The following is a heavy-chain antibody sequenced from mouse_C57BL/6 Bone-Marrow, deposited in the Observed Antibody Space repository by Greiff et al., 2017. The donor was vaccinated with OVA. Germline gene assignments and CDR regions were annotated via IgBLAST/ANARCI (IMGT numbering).Heavy chain of an antibody. CDR3: ARGGDYGAY. CDR2: ISDGGSYT. D-gene: IGHD1-1*02. Sequence: EVQVVESGGGLVKPGGSLKLSCAASGFTFSSYAMSWVRQTPEQRLEWVATISDGGSYTYYPDNVKGRFTISRDNAKNNLYLQMSHLKSEDTAMYYCARGGDYGAYWGQGTLVTVSA. J-gene: IGHJ3*01. V-gene: IGHV5-4*01. CDR1: GFTFSSYA.